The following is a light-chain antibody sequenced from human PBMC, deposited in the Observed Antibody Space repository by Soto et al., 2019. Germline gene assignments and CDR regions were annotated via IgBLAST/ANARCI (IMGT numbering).Light chain of an antibody. CDR2: SNN. CDR1: SSNIGTNT. Sequence: QSVLTQPHSASGTPGQRVTISCSGSSSNIGTNTVNWYQQLPGSAPKFLIYSNNQRPSGVPDRFSGYKSGTSASLAISGLQPDDEADYYCAAWDGSLNGVLFGGGTKLTVL. CDR3: AAWDGSLNGVL. J-gene: IGLJ2*01. V-gene: IGLV1-44*01.